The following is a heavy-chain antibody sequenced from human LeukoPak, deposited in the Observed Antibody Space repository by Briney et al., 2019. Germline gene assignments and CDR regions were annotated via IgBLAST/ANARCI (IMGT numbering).Heavy chain of an antibody. D-gene: IGHD2-15*01. CDR2: IIPIFGTA. Sequence: SVKVSCKASGYTFTSYDINWVRQAPGQGLEWMGRIIPIFGTANYAQKFQGRVTITTDESTSTAYMELSSLRSEDTAVYYCARERHRIRVVAAPRDAFDIWGQGTMVTVSS. CDR1: GYTFTSYD. CDR3: ARERHRIRVVAAPRDAFDI. V-gene: IGHV1-69*05. J-gene: IGHJ3*02.